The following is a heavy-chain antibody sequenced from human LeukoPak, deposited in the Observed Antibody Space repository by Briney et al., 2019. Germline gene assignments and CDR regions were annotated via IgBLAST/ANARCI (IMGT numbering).Heavy chain of an antibody. D-gene: IGHD6-13*01. CDR3: AKGGGSSWYFGY. CDR2: ISYDGSNK. V-gene: IGHV3-30*18. J-gene: IGHJ4*02. Sequence: GRSLRLSCAASGFTFSSYGMHWVRQAPGKGLEWVAVISYDGSNKYYADSVKGRFTISRDNSKNTLYLQMNSLRAGDTAVYYCAKGGGSSWYFGYWGQGTLVTVSS. CDR1: GFTFSSYG.